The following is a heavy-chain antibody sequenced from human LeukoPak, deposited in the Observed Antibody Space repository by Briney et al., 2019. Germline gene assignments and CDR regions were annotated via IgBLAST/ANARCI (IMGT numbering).Heavy chain of an antibody. CDR3: AREHRMTMNYYDRSGDDAFDI. D-gene: IGHD3-22*01. Sequence: WASVKVSRRASGYTYTRYGLSWVRHAPGQGRKWMGWISAYNGNTNYAQKLQGSVIMTTDTSKSQDYMELRSLRSDDTAVYYCAREHRMTMNYYDRSGDDAFDIWGQGTMVTVSS. V-gene: IGHV1-18*01. J-gene: IGHJ3*02. CDR1: GYTYTRYG. CDR2: ISAYNGNT.